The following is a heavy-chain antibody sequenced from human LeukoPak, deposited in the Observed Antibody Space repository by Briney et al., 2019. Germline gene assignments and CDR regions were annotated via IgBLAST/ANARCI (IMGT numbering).Heavy chain of an antibody. CDR3: TRHTPVRLSPGYYFGMDV. CDR2: TYYSGST. V-gene: IGHV4-59*08. J-gene: IGHJ6*02. CDR1: GGSIRSYY. Sequence: SETLSLTCTVTGGSIRSYYWSWIPPPQGQGWEWSVNTYYSGSTNYNPSLKSRVSISVDTSKNQFSLKQSSVTAADTAVYFCTRHTPVRLSPGYYFGMDVWGQGTTVTVSS.